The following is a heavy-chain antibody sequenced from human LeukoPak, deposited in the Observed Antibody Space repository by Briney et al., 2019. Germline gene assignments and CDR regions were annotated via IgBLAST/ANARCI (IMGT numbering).Heavy chain of an antibody. J-gene: IGHJ4*02. CDR2: ISSSSSYI. D-gene: IGHD2-15*01. V-gene: IGHV3-21*01. Sequence: GGSLRPSCAASGFTFSSYSMNWVRQAPGKGLEWVSSISSSSSYIYYADSVKGRFTISRDNAKNSLYLQMNSLRAEDTAVYYCARDSTSGGAYYFDYWGQGTLVTVSS. CDR1: GFTFSSYS. CDR3: ARDSTSGGAYYFDY.